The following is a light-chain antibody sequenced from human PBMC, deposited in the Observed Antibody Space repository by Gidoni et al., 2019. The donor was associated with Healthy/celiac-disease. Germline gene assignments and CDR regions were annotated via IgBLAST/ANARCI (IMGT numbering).Light chain of an antibody. CDR3: QQYDNLPIT. CDR1: QDISNY. CDR2: DAS. V-gene: IGKV1-33*01. Sequence: DIQMTQSPSSLSASVGDSVTITGQASQDISNYLKWYQQKPGKAPNLLIYDASNWETGVPSRFSGSGSGTDFTCTISSLKPEDIATYYGQQYDNLPITFXQXTRLEIK. J-gene: IGKJ5*01.